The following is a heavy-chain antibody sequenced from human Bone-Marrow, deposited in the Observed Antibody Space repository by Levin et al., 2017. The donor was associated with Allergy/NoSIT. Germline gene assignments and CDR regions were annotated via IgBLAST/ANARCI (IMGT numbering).Heavy chain of an antibody. CDR3: ARGPGGTAMVTYGVDFDY. D-gene: IGHD5-18*01. CDR2: IYYSGST. Sequence: SQTLSLTCTVSGGSISSYYWSWIRQPPGKGLEWIGYIYYSGSTNYNPSLKSRVTISVDTSKNQFSLKLSSVTAADTAVYYCARGPGGTAMVTYGVDFDYWGQGTLVTVSS. J-gene: IGHJ4*02. V-gene: IGHV4-59*01. CDR1: GGSISSYY.